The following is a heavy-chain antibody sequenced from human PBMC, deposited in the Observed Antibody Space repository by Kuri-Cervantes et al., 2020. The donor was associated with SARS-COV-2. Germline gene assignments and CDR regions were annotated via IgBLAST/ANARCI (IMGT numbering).Heavy chain of an antibody. D-gene: IGHD7-27*01. V-gene: IGHV4-59*01. CDR3: AREWLTNWGRPDDAFDI. CDR1: GYTFSSYY. Sequence: SCKASGYTFSSYYMYWMRQPPGKGLEWIGYIYYSGSNKYNPSLKSRVTISVDTSKNQFSLKLSSVAAADTAVYYCAREWLTNWGRPDDAFDIWGQGTMVTVSS. CDR2: IYYSGSN. J-gene: IGHJ3*02.